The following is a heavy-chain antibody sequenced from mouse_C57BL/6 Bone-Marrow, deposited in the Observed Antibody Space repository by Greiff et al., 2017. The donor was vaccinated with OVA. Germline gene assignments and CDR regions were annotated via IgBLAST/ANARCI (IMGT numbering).Heavy chain of an antibody. D-gene: IGHD1-1*01. J-gene: IGHJ3*01. V-gene: IGHV1-54*01. CDR3: ARGEVYYYGSSLAY. Sequence: QVQLQQSGAELVRPGTSVKVSCKASGYAFTNYLIEWVKQRPGQGLEWIGVINPGSGGTNYNEKFKGKATLTADKSSSTAYMQLSSLTSEDSAVDFCARGEVYYYGSSLAYWGQGTLVTVSA. CDR2: INPGSGGT. CDR1: GYAFTNYL.